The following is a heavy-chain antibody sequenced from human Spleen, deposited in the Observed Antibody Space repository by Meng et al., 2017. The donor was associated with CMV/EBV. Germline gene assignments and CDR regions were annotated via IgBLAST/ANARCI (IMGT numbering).Heavy chain of an antibody. V-gene: IGHV1-2*02. D-gene: IGHD5-24*01. J-gene: IGHJ6*02. Sequence: ASVKVSCKASGYTFTSYYMHWVRQAPGQGLEWMGWINPNSGGTNYAQKFQGRVTMTRDTSISTAYMDLTRLTSDDTAVYYCARDRDAYMASYYYYGMDVWGQGTTVTVSS. CDR1: GYTFTSYY. CDR2: INPNSGGT. CDR3: ARDRDAYMASYYYYGMDV.